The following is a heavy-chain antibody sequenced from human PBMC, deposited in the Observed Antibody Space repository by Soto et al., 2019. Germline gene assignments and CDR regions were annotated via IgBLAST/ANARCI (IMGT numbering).Heavy chain of an antibody. D-gene: IGHD3-16*01. CDR2: MYSGGGT. J-gene: IGHJ4*02. V-gene: IGHV3-53*01. CDR3: ASAPSALYDY. Sequence: GGSLRLSCAASGFSVDNYMSWVRQAPGKGLEWVSVMYSGGGTWYTDSVKGRFTISRDNSKNTLYLQMNSLRAEDTALYYCASAPSALYDYWGQGTLVTVSS. CDR1: GFSVDNY.